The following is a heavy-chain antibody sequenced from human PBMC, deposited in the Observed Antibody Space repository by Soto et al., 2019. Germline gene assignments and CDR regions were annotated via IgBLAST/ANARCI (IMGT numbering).Heavy chain of an antibody. V-gene: IGHV4-39*01. D-gene: IGHD6-13*01. CDR3: ARHQSHSSSYVDP. J-gene: IGHJ5*02. CDR2: IYYSGST. CDR1: GGSISSSSYY. Sequence: SETLSLTCTVSGGSISSSSYYWGWIRQPPGKGLEWIGSIYYSGSTYYNPSLKSRVTMSVDTSKNQFSLKLSSVTAADTAVYYCARHQSHSSSYVDPWGQGTLVTVSS.